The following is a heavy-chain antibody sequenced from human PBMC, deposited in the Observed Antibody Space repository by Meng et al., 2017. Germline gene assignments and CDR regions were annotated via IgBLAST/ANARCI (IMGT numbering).Heavy chain of an antibody. J-gene: IGHJ2*01. V-gene: IGHV1-3*01. CDR1: GYTFTSYA. CDR3: ATDGQDSSGYYSWYFDL. CDR2: INAGNGNT. D-gene: IGHD3-22*01. Sequence: QVPLVRVGPEVKKPGASVKVSCKASGYTFTSYAMHWVRQAPGQRLEWMGWINAGNGNTKYSQKFQGRVTITRDTSASTAYMELSSLRSEDTAVYYCATDGQDSSGYYSWYFDLWGRGTLVTVSS.